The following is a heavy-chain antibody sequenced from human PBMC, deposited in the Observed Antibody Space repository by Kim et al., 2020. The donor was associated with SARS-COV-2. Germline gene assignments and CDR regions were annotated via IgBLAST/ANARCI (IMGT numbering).Heavy chain of an antibody. J-gene: IGHJ5*02. V-gene: IGHV3-49*03. D-gene: IGHD2-2*01. CDR3: TRGGAGDIVVVPATHH. CDR1: GFTFGDYA. CDR2: IRSKAYGGTT. Sequence: GGSLRLSCTASGFTFGDYAMSWFRQAPGKGLEWVGFIRSKAYGGTTEYAASVKGRFTISRDDSKSIAYLQMNSLKTEDTAVYYCTRGGAGDIVVVPATHHWGQGTLVTVSS.